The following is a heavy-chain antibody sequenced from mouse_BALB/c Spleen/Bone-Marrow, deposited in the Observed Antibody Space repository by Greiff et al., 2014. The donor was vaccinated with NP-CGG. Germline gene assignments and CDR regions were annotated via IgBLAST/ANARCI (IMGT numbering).Heavy chain of an antibody. CDR2: IYPYNDGT. J-gene: IGHJ4*01. CDR3: ARGGWLRAMDY. CDR1: GYTFTSYV. Sequence: QLQQSGPELAKPGASVKMSCKASGYTFTSYVMHWVKQKPGQGLEWIGYIYPYNDGTKYNEKFKGKATLTSDKSSSTAYMELSSLTSEDSSVYCCARGGWLRAMDYWGQGTSVTVSS. D-gene: IGHD2-2*01. V-gene: IGHV1-14*01.